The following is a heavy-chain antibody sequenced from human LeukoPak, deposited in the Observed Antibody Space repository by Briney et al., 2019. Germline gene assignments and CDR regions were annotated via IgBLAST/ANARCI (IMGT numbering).Heavy chain of an antibody. J-gene: IGHJ4*02. D-gene: IGHD3-3*01. Sequence: GGSLRVSCEASGYTFSSYGMHWVRQAPGKGLEWVACIQYDGSSKYYADSVKGRFTISRDNSKNTLYMQMNSLRAEDTAVYYCAKYRSDYDFWSDGGYFDYWGQGTLVTVSS. CDR1: GYTFSSYG. CDR2: IQYDGSSK. V-gene: IGHV3-30*02. CDR3: AKYRSDYDFWSDGGYFDY.